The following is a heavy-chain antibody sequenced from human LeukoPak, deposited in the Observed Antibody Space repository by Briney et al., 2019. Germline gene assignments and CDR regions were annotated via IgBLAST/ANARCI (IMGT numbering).Heavy chain of an antibody. V-gene: IGHV3-23*01. Sequence: GGSLRLSCAASGFTFSSYAMGWVRQASGKGLEWVSTISGSDGRTDYADSVKGRFTIYRDNLRNTLYLQMNSLSAEDTAVYYCAKTRPLDSSSWSHGDYWGQGTLVTVSS. J-gene: IGHJ4*02. CDR3: AKTRPLDSSSWSHGDY. D-gene: IGHD6-13*01. CDR2: ISGSDGRT. CDR1: GFTFSSYA.